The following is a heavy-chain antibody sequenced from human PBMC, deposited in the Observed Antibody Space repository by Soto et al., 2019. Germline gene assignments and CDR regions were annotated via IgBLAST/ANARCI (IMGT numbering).Heavy chain of an antibody. Sequence: GGSLRLSCAASGFTFSDYGMHWVRQAPGKGLEWVAVISYDERNKYYADSVKGRFTISRDNSKNTLYLQMNSLRAEDTAMYYCANTNYDFWGMDVSGPGTTVTFSS. CDR1: GFTFSDYG. CDR3: ANTNYDFWGMDV. CDR2: ISYDERNK. D-gene: IGHD3-3*01. J-gene: IGHJ6*02. V-gene: IGHV3-30*18.